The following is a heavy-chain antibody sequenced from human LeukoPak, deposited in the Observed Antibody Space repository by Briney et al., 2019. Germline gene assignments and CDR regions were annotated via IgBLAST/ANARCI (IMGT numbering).Heavy chain of an antibody. CDR2: IYYSGRT. Sequence: SETLSLTCNVSGGSINSYYWGWFRQPPGKRLESIGYIYYSGRTTYNPSLKSRVTISVDTSTNQFSLKLTSVTAADTAVYFCARGTTKGYYYDSSGYYTKWGQGTLVTVSS. CDR3: ARGTTKGYYYDSSGYYTK. CDR1: GGSINSYY. V-gene: IGHV4-59*12. D-gene: IGHD3-22*01. J-gene: IGHJ4*02.